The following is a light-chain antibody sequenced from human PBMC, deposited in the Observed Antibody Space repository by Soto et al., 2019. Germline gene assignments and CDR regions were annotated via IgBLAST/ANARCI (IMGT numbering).Light chain of an antibody. CDR2: GAS. CDR1: QSVSSNF. CDR3: QQYASLIT. Sequence: SLCPGERATLSCRASQSVSSNFLAWYQEKPGQAPRLLIYGASTRATGIPARFSASESGTDFTLTISRLEPEDFAVYYCQQYASLITFGQGTRLENK. V-gene: IGKV3-20*01. J-gene: IGKJ5*01.